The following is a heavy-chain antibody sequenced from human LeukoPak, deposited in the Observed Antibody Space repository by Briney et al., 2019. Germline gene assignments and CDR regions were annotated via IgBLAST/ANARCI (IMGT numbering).Heavy chain of an antibody. J-gene: IGHJ4*02. CDR3: ARLRWYRFDY. CDR2: INHSGST. CDR1: GGSISSYY. V-gene: IGHV4-34*01. Sequence: NPSETLSLTCTVSGGSISSYYWSWIRQRPGKGLEWIGEINHSGSTNYNPSLKSRVTISVDTSKNQFSLKLSSVTAADTAVYYCARLRWYRFDYWGQGTLVTVSS. D-gene: IGHD4-23*01.